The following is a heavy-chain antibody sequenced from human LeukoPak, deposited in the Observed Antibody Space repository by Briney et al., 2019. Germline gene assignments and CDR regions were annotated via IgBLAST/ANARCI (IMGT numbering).Heavy chain of an antibody. J-gene: IGHJ4*02. Sequence: GGSPRLSCAASGFTFSSYGMSWVRQAPGKGLEWVSAISGSGGSTYYADSVKGRFTISRDNSKNTLYLQMNSLRAEDTAVYYCAKGGSSWSEIDYWGQGTLVTVSS. CDR2: ISGSGGST. CDR3: AKGGSSWSEIDY. D-gene: IGHD6-13*01. V-gene: IGHV3-23*01. CDR1: GFTFSSYG.